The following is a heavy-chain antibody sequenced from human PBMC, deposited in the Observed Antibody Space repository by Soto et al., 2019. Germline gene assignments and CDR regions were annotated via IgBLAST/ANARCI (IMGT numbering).Heavy chain of an antibody. D-gene: IGHD4-17*01. CDR3: ARLRSNSDAFDI. J-gene: IGHJ3*02. Sequence: ASVKVSCKASGYTFTSYGISWVRQAPGQGLEWMGWISAYNGNTNYAQKLQGRVTMTTDTSTSTAYMELSSLRSEDTAVYYCARLRSNSDAFDIWGQGTTVTVSS. CDR1: GYTFTSYG. CDR2: ISAYNGNT. V-gene: IGHV1-18*01.